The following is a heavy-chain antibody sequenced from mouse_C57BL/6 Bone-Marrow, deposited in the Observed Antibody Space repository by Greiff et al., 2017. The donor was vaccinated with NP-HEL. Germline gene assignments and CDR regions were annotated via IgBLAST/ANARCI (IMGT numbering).Heavy chain of an antibody. CDR2: IDPSGSYT. J-gene: IGHJ3*01. CDR3: ARRDTTVSPFAY. Sequence: VQLQQPGAELVKPGASVKLSCKASGYTFTSYWMQWVKQRPGQGLEWIGEIDPSGSYTNYNQKFKGKATLTVDTSSGTAYMQLSSLTSEDSAVYYCARRDTTVSPFAYWGQGTLVTVSA. CDR1: GYTFTSYW. D-gene: IGHD1-1*01. V-gene: IGHV1-50*01.